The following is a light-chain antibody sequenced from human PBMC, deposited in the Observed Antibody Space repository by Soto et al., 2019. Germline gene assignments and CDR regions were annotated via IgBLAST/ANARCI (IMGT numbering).Light chain of an antibody. Sequence: DIQMTQSPSTLSASVGDRVTITCRASQSISSWLAWYQQKPGKAPKLLXYKASSLESGVPSRFSGSGSGTEFTLTISSLQPDDFATYYCQQYNRYSPWTFGQGTKVDIK. V-gene: IGKV1-5*03. CDR2: KAS. J-gene: IGKJ1*01. CDR1: QSISSW. CDR3: QQYNRYSPWT.